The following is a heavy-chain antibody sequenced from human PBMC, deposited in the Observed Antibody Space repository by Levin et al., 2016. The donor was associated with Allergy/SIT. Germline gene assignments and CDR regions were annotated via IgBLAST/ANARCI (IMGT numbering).Heavy chain of an antibody. V-gene: IGHV1-69*01. CDR3: ARGYCSGGSCYSELNDAFDI. Sequence: WVRQAPGQGLEWMGGIIPIFGTANYAQKFQGRVTITADESTSTAYMELSSLRSEDTAVYYCARGYCSGGSCYSELNDAFDIWGQGTMVHRLL. J-gene: IGHJ3*02. D-gene: IGHD2-15*01. CDR2: IIPIFGTA.